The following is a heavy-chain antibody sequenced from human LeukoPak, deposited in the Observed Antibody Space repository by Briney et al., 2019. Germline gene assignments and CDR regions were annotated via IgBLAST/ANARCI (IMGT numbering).Heavy chain of an antibody. CDR2: LEQDGSEK. CDR3: ARAGMETDPLDYYYYMDV. D-gene: IGHD5-18*01. V-gene: IGHV3-7*04. J-gene: IGHJ6*03. Sequence: TGGSLRLSCAASGFTLSNYWMTWVRQAPGKGLEWVATLEQDGSEKYYVDSVKGRFTISRDNAKNSLYLQMNSLRAEDTAVYYCARAGMETDPLDYYYYMDVWGKGTTVTVSS. CDR1: GFTLSNYW.